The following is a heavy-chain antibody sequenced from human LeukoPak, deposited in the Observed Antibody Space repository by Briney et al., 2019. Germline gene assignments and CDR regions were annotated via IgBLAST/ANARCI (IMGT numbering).Heavy chain of an antibody. Sequence: GGSLRLSRAASGFTVSSTYMSWVRQSPGKGLEWVSVVYKDGKMFYIDSVKGRFAISRDNSRSTLYLQMNSLRPEDTAIYYCAREGYYGSGSPPSLYFDYWGQGTLVTVSS. V-gene: IGHV3-53*05. D-gene: IGHD3-10*01. CDR3: AREGYYGSGSPPSLYFDY. J-gene: IGHJ4*02. CDR2: VYKDGKM. CDR1: GFTVSSTY.